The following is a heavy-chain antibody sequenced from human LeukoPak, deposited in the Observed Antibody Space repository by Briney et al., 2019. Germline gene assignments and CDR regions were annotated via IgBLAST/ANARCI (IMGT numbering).Heavy chain of an antibody. CDR2: ILSFGSTI. Sequence: VGSLRLSCTASGFTFSSYSMNWVRQAPGKGLEWVSYILSFGSTIYYADSVKGRFTISRDNAKHSLYLQMNSLRAEDTAVYYCARGNDLTGSYNRRNDAFDIWGQGTLVTVSS. V-gene: IGHV3-48*01. D-gene: IGHD3-9*01. CDR1: GFTFSSYS. CDR3: ARGNDLTGSYNRRNDAFDI. J-gene: IGHJ3*02.